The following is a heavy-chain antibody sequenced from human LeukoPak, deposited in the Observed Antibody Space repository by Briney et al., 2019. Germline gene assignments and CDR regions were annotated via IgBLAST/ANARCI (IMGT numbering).Heavy chain of an antibody. CDR3: ARVGSGSSSGGAFDI. J-gene: IGHJ3*02. D-gene: IGHD6-6*01. Sequence: GASVKVSCKASGYTFTSYDISWVRQAPGQGLEWMGWISAYNGNTNYAQKLQGRVTMTTDTSTSTAYMELRSLRSDDTAVYYCARVGSGSSSGGAFDIWGQGTMVTVSS. CDR2: ISAYNGNT. V-gene: IGHV1-18*01. CDR1: GYTFTSYD.